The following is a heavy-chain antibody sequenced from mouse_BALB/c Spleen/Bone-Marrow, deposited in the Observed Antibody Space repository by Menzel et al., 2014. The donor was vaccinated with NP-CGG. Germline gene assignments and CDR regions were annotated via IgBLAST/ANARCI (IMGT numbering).Heavy chain of an antibody. CDR2: ISNGGDNT. D-gene: IGHD2-14*01. V-gene: IGHV5-12-2*01. J-gene: IGHJ2*01. Sequence: VESGGGLVQPGGSLKLSCAASGFTFSSYIMSWVRQTPEKRLEWVAYISNGGDNTYYPDTVKGRFIISRDSAKNTLCLQMSSLKSEDTAMYYCVRHRYDGYYFDYWGQGTTLTVSS. CDR1: GFTFSSYI. CDR3: VRHRYDGYYFDY.